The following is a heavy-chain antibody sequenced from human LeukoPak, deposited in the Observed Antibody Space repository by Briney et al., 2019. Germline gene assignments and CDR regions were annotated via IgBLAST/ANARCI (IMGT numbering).Heavy chain of an antibody. J-gene: IGHJ4*02. D-gene: IGHD1-1*01. CDR1: GGTFSNYA. V-gene: IGHV1-69*01. CDR2: IIPIFGTA. Sequence: SVKVSCXASGGTFSNYAISWVRQARGQGLEWMGGIIPIFGTANYAQKFQGRVTITADESTSTAYMELSSLRSEDTAVYYCARGYTVIAYDYWGQGTLVTVSS. CDR3: ARGYTVIAYDY.